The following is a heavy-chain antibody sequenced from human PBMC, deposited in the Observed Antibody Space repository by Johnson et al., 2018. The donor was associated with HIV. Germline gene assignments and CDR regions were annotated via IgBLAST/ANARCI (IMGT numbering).Heavy chain of an antibody. Sequence: VQLVESGGGVVQPGRSLRLSCAASGFTFSSYAMHWVRQAPGKGLEWVAVISYDGSNKYYADSVKGRFTISRDNSKNTLYLQMNSLRAEDTAVYYCARDSKWEKAFDIWGQGTMVTVSS. J-gene: IGHJ3*02. V-gene: IGHV3-30*04. CDR2: ISYDGSNK. CDR3: ARDSKWEKAFDI. D-gene: IGHD1-26*01. CDR1: GFTFSSYA.